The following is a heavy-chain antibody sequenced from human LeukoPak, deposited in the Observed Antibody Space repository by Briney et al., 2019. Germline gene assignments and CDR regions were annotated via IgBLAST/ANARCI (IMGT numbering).Heavy chain of an antibody. CDR3: ARAPLYQLLRPY. Sequence: GGSLRLSCAASGFTFSDSWMSWVRQAPGKGLEWVANIKQDGSEKYYVDSVKGRFTISRDNAKNSLYLQMNSLRAEDTAVYYCARAPLYQLLRPYWGQGTLVTVSS. CDR1: GFTFSDSW. J-gene: IGHJ4*02. CDR2: IKQDGSEK. D-gene: IGHD1-7*01. V-gene: IGHV3-7*01.